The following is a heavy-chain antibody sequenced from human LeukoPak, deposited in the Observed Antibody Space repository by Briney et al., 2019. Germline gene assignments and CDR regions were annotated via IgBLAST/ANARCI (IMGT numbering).Heavy chain of an antibody. J-gene: IGHJ4*02. Sequence: SLTGTVSGGFISTYSWSWVRQPPGKGLEWIGCDDHIGSTTYNPSLKSRVTMSLDTSKNQFSLNLTSVTAADTAVYYCARVSPSAYYYYFDYWGQGTLVTVSS. CDR1: GGFISTYS. CDR3: ARVSPSAYYYYFDY. CDR2: DDHIGST. D-gene: IGHD3-22*01. V-gene: IGHV4-59*01.